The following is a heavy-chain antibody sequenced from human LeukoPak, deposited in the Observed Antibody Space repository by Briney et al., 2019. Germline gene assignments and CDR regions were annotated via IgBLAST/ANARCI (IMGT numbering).Heavy chain of an antibody. J-gene: IGHJ4*02. V-gene: IGHV3-23*01. Sequence: GGSLRLFCAACGFTFRSYAMSWVRQASGKGLEWVSAISGSGGSTYYADFVKGRFNLSRDNAKNTLYLQMNSQRAEDTAVYYCARNFHRRLYDSSGYYPYWGQGTLVTVSS. CDR2: ISGSGGST. D-gene: IGHD3-22*01. CDR3: ARNFHRRLYDSSGYYPY. CDR1: GFTFRSYA.